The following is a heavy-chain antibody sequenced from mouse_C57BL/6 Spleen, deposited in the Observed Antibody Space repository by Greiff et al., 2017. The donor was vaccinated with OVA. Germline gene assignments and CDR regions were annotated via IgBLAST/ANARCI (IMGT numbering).Heavy chain of an antibody. CDR3: ARWGNYEGYAMDY. J-gene: IGHJ4*01. CDR2: INPNYGTT. CDR1: GYSFTDYN. D-gene: IGHD2-1*01. Sequence: VQLKESGPELVKPGASVKISCKASGYSFTDYNMNWVKQSNGKSLEWIGVINPNYGTTSYNQKFKGKATLTVDQSSSTAYMQLNSLTSEDSAVYYCARWGNYEGYAMDYWGQGTSVTVSS. V-gene: IGHV1-39*01.